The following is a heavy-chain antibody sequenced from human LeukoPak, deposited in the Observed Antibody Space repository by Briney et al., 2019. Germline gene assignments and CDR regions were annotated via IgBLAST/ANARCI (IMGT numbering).Heavy chain of an antibody. CDR2: IIVCSGKT. V-gene: IGHV1-3*01. D-gene: IGHD2-21*02. Sequence: ASVKVSCKSSGYTFTTYAMHWVRQAPGQRPEWMGGIIVCSGKTKYSQKFQGRGTFTRYTSATTVYMELSSLTSEDTAAYYCARDDRLTAPFDYWGQGTLVTVSS. CDR1: GYTFTTYA. J-gene: IGHJ4*02. CDR3: ARDDRLTAPFDY.